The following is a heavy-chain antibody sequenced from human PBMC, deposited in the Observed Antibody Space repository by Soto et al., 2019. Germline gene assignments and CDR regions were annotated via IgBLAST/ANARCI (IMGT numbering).Heavy chain of an antibody. CDR2: VHISGHS. D-gene: IGHD1-1*01. Sequence: SETLSLTXTLSGGSVRAPDWWNWVRQSPDKGLEWIAEVHISGHSNYNPSLRSRVSVSIDSSKNQFYLNLNSVTAADTAIYYCARVRQGCSANNCYFDPWGQGTQVTVSS. V-gene: IGHV4-4*02. J-gene: IGHJ5*01. CDR1: GGSVRAPDW. CDR3: ARVRQGCSANNCYFDP.